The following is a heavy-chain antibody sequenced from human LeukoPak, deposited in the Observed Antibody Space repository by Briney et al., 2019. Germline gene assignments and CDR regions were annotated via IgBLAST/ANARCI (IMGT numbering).Heavy chain of an antibody. CDR2: IYYSGST. J-gene: IGHJ4*02. V-gene: IGHV4-61*01. CDR1: GGSISSGSYY. D-gene: IGHD6-19*01. CDR3: ARGIAVAGDY. Sequence: PSETLSLTCTVSGGSISSGSYYWSWIRQPPGKGLEWIGYIYYSGSTNYNPSLKSRITISVDTSKNQFSLKLSSVTAADTAVYYCARGIAVAGDYWGQGTLVTVSS.